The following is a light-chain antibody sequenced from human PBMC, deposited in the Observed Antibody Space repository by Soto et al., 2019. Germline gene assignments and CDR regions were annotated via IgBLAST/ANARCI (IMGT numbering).Light chain of an antibody. CDR2: DAS. CDR3: HQYDTIVQT. V-gene: IGKV1-9*01. CDR1: QGISSY. J-gene: IGKJ1*01. Sequence: IQLTQSPSSLSASVGDRVTITCRASQGISSYLAWYQQKPGKAPKLLIYDASTRATATPERFSGSGSGTDFTLTISRLEPEDFAVYYCHQYDTIVQTFGQGTKVDIK.